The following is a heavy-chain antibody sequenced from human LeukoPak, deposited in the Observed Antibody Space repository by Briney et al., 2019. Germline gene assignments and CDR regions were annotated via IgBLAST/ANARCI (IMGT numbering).Heavy chain of an antibody. CDR3: ARSSYSSSSAVGY. D-gene: IGHD6-6*01. Sequence: GGSLRLSCAASGFTVSSTYMSWVRQAPGKGLEWVSIIYSGGSTYYADSVKGRFTISRDNSKNTLYLQMNRLRAEDTAVYYCARSSYSSSSAVGYWGQGTLVTVSS. CDR2: IYSGGST. J-gene: IGHJ4*02. CDR1: GFTVSSTY. V-gene: IGHV3-53*01.